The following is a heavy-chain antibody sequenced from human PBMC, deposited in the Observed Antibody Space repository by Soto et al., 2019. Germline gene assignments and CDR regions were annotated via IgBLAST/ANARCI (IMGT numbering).Heavy chain of an antibody. D-gene: IGHD3-16*01. CDR2: ISYDGSNK. V-gene: IGHV3-30-3*01. Sequence: QMQLVESGGGVVQPGRSLRLSCAASGFTFSTFAMNWVRQAPGKGLEWVSVISYDGSNKYYADSVKGRFTISRDNSKNTLYLQMNSLRTEDTAVYYCASWGSMPGVYWGKGTLVTVSS. CDR3: ASWGSMPGVY. CDR1: GFTFSTFA. J-gene: IGHJ4*02.